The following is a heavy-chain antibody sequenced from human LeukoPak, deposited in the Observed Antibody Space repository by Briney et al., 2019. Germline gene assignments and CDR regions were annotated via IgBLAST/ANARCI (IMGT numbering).Heavy chain of an antibody. CDR2: ISGSGGST. D-gene: IGHD5-18*01. V-gene: IGHV3-23*01. CDR1: GFTFSDYY. J-gene: IGHJ4*02. Sequence: GGSLRLSCVASGFTFSDYYMSWIRQAPGKGLEWVSAISGSGGSTYYADSVKGRFTISRDNSKNTLYLQMNSLRAEDTAVYYCAKFLQNTAMVIRFDYWGQGTLVTVSS. CDR3: AKFLQNTAMVIRFDY.